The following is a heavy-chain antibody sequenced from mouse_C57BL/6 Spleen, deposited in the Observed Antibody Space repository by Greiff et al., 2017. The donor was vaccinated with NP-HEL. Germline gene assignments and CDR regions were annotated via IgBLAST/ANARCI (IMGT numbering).Heavy chain of an antibody. CDR1: GYAFSSYW. D-gene: IGHD2-14*01. J-gene: IGHJ4*01. CDR2: IYPGDGDT. V-gene: IGHV1-80*01. CDR3: AREGTDAMEY. Sequence: QVQLKQSGAELVKPGASVKISCKASGYAFSSYWMNWVKQRPGKGLEWIGQIYPGDGDTNYNGKFKGRATLTADKASSPAYMQLSSLASEDSAVYFCAREGTDAMEYWGQGASVTVSS.